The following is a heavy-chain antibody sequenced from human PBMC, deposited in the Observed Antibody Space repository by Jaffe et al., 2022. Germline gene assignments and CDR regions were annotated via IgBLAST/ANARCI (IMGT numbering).Heavy chain of an antibody. Sequence: QVQLVQSGAEVKKPGASVKVSCKASGYTFTSYYMHWVRQAPGQGLEWMGIINPSGGSTSYAQKFQGRVTMTRDTSTSTVYMELSSLRSEDTAVYYCARDPGGNDYGTYYFDYWGQGTLVTVSS. V-gene: IGHV1-46*03. J-gene: IGHJ4*02. CDR3: ARDPGGNDYGTYYFDY. CDR2: INPSGGST. D-gene: IGHD4-17*01. CDR1: GYTFTSYY.